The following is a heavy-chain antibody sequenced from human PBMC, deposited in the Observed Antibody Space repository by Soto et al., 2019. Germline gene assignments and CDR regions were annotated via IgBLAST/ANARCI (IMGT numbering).Heavy chain of an antibody. V-gene: IGHV3-23*01. D-gene: IGHD3-22*01. J-gene: IGHJ6*02. CDR3: ARLRYDYDSSGYKYYYGMDV. Sequence: GGSLRLSCAASGFTFSSYAMSWVRQAPGKGLEWVSVISGSGGSTYYADSVKGRFTISRDNSKNTLYLQMNSLRAEDTAVYYCARLRYDYDSSGYKYYYGMDVWGQGTTVTVSS. CDR1: GFTFSSYA. CDR2: ISGSGGST.